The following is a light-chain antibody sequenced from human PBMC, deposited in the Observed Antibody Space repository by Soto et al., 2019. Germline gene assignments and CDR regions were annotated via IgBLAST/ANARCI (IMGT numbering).Light chain of an antibody. CDR1: QSVSSN. V-gene: IGKV3-20*01. CDR3: QQYGSSPRT. J-gene: IGKJ1*01. Sequence: EIVRTPSPATLSVSPGERAPLSCRASQSVSSNFAWYQQRPGQAPRVLLYGALTRASGIPARFGGSGSGTDVTLTISRLEPDDFAVYYCQQYGSSPRTCGQGTKGDNK. CDR2: GAL.